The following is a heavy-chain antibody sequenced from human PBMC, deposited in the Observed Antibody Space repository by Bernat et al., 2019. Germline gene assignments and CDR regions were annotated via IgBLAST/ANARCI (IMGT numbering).Heavy chain of an antibody. CDR2: INHSGST. CDR3: ARDRDSKNNWFDP. CDR1: GGSFSGYY. V-gene: IGHV4-34*01. Sequence: QVQLQQWGAGLLKPSETLSLTCAVYGGSFSGYYWSWIRQPPGKGLEWIGEINHSGSTNYNPSLKSRVTISVDTSKNQFSLKLSSVTAADTAVYYCARDRDSKNNWFDPWGQGTLVTVSS. D-gene: IGHD4-11*01. J-gene: IGHJ5*02.